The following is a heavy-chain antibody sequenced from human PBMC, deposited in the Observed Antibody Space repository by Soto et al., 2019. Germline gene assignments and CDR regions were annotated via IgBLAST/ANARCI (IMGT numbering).Heavy chain of an antibody. CDR3: ARDSSSSWYWFDP. J-gene: IGHJ5*02. CDR2: IYYSGST. D-gene: IGHD6-13*01. Sequence: SETLSLTCTVSGGSISSYYWSWIRQPPGKGLEWIGYIYYSGSTNYNPSLKSRVTISVDTSKNQFSLKLSSVTAADTAVYYCARDSSSSWYWFDPWGQGTLVTVSS. CDR1: GGSISSYY. V-gene: IGHV4-59*01.